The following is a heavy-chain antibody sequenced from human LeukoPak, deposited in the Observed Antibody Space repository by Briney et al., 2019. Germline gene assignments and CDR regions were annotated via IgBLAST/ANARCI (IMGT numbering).Heavy chain of an antibody. CDR3: ARGRSYGSGSYYGFFDY. Sequence: PSETLSLTCTVSGGSISSYYWSWIRQPPGKGLEWVGYIYYSGSTNYTPSLKSRVTISVDTSKNQFSLKLSSVTAADTAVYYCARGRSYGSGSYYGFFDYWGQGTLVTVSS. CDR2: IYYSGST. J-gene: IGHJ4*02. V-gene: IGHV4-59*01. CDR1: GGSISSYY. D-gene: IGHD3-10*01.